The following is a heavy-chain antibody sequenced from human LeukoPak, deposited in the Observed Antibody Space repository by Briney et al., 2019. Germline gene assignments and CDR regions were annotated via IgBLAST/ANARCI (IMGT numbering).Heavy chain of an antibody. J-gene: IGHJ4*02. CDR3: AREETRDGYNYYYFDY. CDR1: GFTFSSYS. CDR2: MTSSSSYI. Sequence: GGSLRLSCAASGFTFSSYSMNWVRQAPGKGLEWVSSMTSSSSYIYYADSVKGRFTISRDNAKNSLYLQMNSLRAEDTAVYYCAREETRDGYNYYYFDYWGQGTLVTVSS. D-gene: IGHD5-24*01. V-gene: IGHV3-21*04.